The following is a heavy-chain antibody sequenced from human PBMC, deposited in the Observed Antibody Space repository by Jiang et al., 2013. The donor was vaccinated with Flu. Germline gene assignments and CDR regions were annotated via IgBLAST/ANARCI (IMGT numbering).Heavy chain of an antibody. V-gene: IGHV3-49*03. Sequence: QLLESGGGLVEPGRSLRLSCVGSGFTHGDYAMSWFRQAPGQGLEWLGFIRGRAYGGTTEYAASVRGRFSISRDDSNSIAYLQMNSLKSEDTGVYYCSRTYDILTGTTYYYYGMDVWGQGTTVTVSS. CDR2: IRGRAYGGTT. CDR3: SRTYDILTGTTYYYYGMDV. D-gene: IGHD3-9*01. CDR1: GFTHGDYA. J-gene: IGHJ6*02.